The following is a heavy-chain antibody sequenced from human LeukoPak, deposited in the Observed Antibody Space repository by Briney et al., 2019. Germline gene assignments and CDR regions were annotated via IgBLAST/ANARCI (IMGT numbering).Heavy chain of an antibody. CDR1: GYTFTMYY. V-gene: IGHV1-46*01. D-gene: IGHD3-16*01. J-gene: IGHJ6*03. Sequence: ASVKVYCKASGYTFTMYYIHWVRQAPGQGLEWMGMINPNDGATTYTQRFQGRVTMTRDMSTTTVYMDLRSLRSEDTAVYFCVRERRGGLSGSLGGLFASYHTYYYMDVWGRGTTVTVSS. CDR2: INPNDGAT. CDR3: VRERRGGLSGSLGGLFASYHTYYYMDV.